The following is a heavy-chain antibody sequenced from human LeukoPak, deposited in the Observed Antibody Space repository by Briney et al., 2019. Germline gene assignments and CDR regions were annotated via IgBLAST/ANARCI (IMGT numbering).Heavy chain of an antibody. D-gene: IGHD4-11*01. V-gene: IGHV4-39*01. Sequence: SETLSLTCTVSGGSISSSSYYWGWIRQPPGKGLEWIGGIYYSGSTYYNPSLKSRVTISVDTSKNQFSLKLSSVTAADTAVYFCARQVYSNYYYYYMDVWGKGTTITVSS. CDR2: IYYSGST. J-gene: IGHJ6*03. CDR1: GGSISSSSYY. CDR3: ARQVYSNYYYYYMDV.